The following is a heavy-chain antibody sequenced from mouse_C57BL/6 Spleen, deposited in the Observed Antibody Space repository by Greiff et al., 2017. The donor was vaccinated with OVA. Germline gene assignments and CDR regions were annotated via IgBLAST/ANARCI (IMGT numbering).Heavy chain of an antibody. D-gene: IGHD2-14*01. J-gene: IGHJ4*01. V-gene: IGHV3-1*01. Sequence: EVQVVESGPGMVKPSQSLSLTCTVTGYSITSGYDWHWIRHFPGNKLEWMGYISYSGSTNYNPSLKIRISITHDTSKNHFFLKLNSVTTDDTATYYCARSPEFYYRNYSMDYWGQGTSVTVSS. CDR1: GYSITSGYD. CDR3: ARSPEFYYRNYSMDY. CDR2: ISYSGST.